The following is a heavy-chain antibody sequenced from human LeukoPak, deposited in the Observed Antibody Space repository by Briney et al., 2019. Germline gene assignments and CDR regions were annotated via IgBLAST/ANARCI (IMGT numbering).Heavy chain of an antibody. V-gene: IGHV5-51*01. J-gene: IGHJ4*02. CDR1: GYSFTSYW. D-gene: IGHD6-19*01. CDR2: IYPGDSDT. CDR3: ARLGPSSGGWNY. Sequence: GESLKISCKCSGYSFTSYWIGWVRQMPGKGQEWVGIIYPGDSDTRYSPSFQGQVTISADKSISTAYLQWSSLNAPDTAMYYCARLGPSSGGWNYWGQGTLVTVSS.